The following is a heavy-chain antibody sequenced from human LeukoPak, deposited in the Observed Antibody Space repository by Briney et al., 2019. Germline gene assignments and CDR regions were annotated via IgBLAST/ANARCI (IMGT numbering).Heavy chain of an antibody. V-gene: IGHV4-34*01. CDR1: GGSFSDYY. J-gene: IGHJ4*02. CDR2: INHSGTT. Sequence: KPSETLSLTCAVYGGSFSDYYWSWIRQPPGKGLERIGEINHSGTTNYSPSLKSRVSISVDTSKNQFSLKLNSVTAADAAMYYCASHYSSGSYRYTGSFDSWGQGMLVNVSS. D-gene: IGHD3-16*02. CDR3: ASHYSSGSYRYTGSFDS.